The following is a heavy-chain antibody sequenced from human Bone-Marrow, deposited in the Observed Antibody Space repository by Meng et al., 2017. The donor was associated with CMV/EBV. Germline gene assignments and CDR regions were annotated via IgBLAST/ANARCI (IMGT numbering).Heavy chain of an antibody. J-gene: IGHJ6*02. Sequence: GGSLRLSCAASGFTFSNYGMHWVRQAPGKGLEWVAAIRNDGSSKYYTDSVKGRFTISRDNSKNTLYLQMNSLRAEDTAVYYCAKVIHLGYCSSTSCYSNYYYYGMDVWGQGTTVTVYS. V-gene: IGHV3-30*02. CDR2: IRNDGSSK. CDR1: GFTFSNYG. CDR3: AKVIHLGYCSSTSCYSNYYYYGMDV. D-gene: IGHD2-2*01.